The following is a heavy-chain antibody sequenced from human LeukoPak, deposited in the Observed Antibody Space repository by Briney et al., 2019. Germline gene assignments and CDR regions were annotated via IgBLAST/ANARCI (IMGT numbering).Heavy chain of an antibody. CDR3: ARGVAAAGTRRDFDH. CDR2: INPNSGGT. D-gene: IGHD6-13*01. Sequence: ASVKVSCKASGYTFTGYYIHWVRQAPGQGLEWMGWINPNSGGTNYAQKFQGRVTMTRDTSISTAYMEVSRLRSDDTAVYYCARGVAAAGTRRDFDHWGQGTLVTVSS. CDR1: GYTFTGYY. J-gene: IGHJ4*02. V-gene: IGHV1-2*02.